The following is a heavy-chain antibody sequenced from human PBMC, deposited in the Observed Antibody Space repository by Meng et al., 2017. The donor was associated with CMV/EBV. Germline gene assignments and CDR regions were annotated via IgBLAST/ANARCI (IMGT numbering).Heavy chain of an antibody. CDR1: GYTFTSYD. V-gene: IGHV1-8*01. CDR2: MNPNSGNT. Sequence: ASVKVSCKASGYTFTSYDINWVRQATGQGLEWMGWMNPNSGNTGYAQKFQGRVTMTRNTSINTAYMELSSLRSEDTAVYYCARGRLLKNWFDPWGQGTLVTVSS. CDR3: ARGRLLKNWFDP. J-gene: IGHJ5*02.